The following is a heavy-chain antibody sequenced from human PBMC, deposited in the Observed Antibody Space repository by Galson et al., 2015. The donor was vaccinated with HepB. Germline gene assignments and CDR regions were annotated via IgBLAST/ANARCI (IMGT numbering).Heavy chain of an antibody. CDR2: ISWNSGSI. V-gene: IGHV3-9*01. CDR1: GFTFDDYA. D-gene: IGHD5-18*01. CDR3: ARNTAMVLSGMDV. J-gene: IGHJ6*02. Sequence: SLRLSCAASGFTFDDYAMHWVRQAPGKGLEWVSGISWNSGSIGYADSVKGRFTISRDNAKNSLYLQMNSLKASDTAMYYCARNTAMVLSGMDVWGQGTTVTVSS.